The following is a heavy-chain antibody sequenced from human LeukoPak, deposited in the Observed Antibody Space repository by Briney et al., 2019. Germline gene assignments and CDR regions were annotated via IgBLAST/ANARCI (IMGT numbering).Heavy chain of an antibody. CDR1: GFTFSSYG. Sequence: GGSLRLSCAASGFTFSSYGMHWVRQAPGKGLEWVAVISYDGSNKYYADSVKGRFTISRDNSKNTLYLQMNSLRAEDTAVYYCARALGLPDYYDSSGFFDYWGQGTLVTVSS. J-gene: IGHJ4*02. V-gene: IGHV3-30*19. CDR3: ARALGLPDYYDSSGFFDY. D-gene: IGHD3-22*01. CDR2: ISYDGSNK.